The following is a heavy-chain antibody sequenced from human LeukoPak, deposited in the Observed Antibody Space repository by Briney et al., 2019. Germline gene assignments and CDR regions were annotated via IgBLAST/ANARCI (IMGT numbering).Heavy chain of an antibody. CDR1: GFTFDDYA. D-gene: IGHD2-2*01. Sequence: GGSLRLSCAASGFTFDDYAMHWVRQAPGKGLEWVSGISWNSGSKGYADSVKGRFTISRDNAKNSLYLQMNSLRAEDTALYYCAKQGCSSTSCYSESDYLDYWGQGTLVTVSS. V-gene: IGHV3-9*01. J-gene: IGHJ4*02. CDR2: ISWNSGSK. CDR3: AKQGCSSTSCYSESDYLDY.